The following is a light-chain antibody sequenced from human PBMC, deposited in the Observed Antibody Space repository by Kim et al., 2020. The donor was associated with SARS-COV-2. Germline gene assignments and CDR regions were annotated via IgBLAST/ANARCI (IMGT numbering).Light chain of an antibody. CDR3: ASWDDTLSGWV. J-gene: IGLJ3*02. CDR2: NNN. V-gene: IGLV1-44*01. Sequence: GQRVTISCSGSRSNIGSNSVNWYQQVPGTAPKVLIYNNNQRPSGVPDRFSASKSGTSASLAISGLQSEDEADYYCASWDDTLSGWVFGGGTQLTVL. CDR1: RSNIGSNS.